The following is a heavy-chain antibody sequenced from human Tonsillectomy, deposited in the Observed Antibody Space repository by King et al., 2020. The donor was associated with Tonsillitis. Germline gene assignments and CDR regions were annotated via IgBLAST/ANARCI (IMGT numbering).Heavy chain of an antibody. D-gene: IGHD3-10*01. Sequence: QLVQSGAEVKKPGSSVKVSCKASVGTFSSYANSWVRQAPGQGLEWMGGIIPIFGTANYAQKFQGRVTSTADESTSTAYMELSSLRSEDTAVYYCATVPEDVYGSGNLRDYWGQGTLVTVSS. CDR2: IIPIFGTA. CDR3: ATVPEDVYGSGNLRDY. CDR1: VGTFSSYA. J-gene: IGHJ4*02. V-gene: IGHV1-69*01.